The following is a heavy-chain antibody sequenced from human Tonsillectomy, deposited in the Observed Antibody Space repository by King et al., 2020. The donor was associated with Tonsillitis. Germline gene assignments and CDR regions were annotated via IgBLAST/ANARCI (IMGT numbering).Heavy chain of an antibody. CDR3: AKDLGQWLVLELGY. D-gene: IGHD6-19*01. J-gene: IGHJ4*02. CDR1: GFTFDDYA. CDR2: ISWNSGSI. Sequence: DVQLQESGGGLVQPGRSLRLSCAASGFTFDDYAMHWVRQAPGKGLEWVSGISWNSGSIGYADSVKGRFTISRDNAKNSLYLQMNSLRAEDTALYYCAKDLGQWLVLELGYWGQGTLVTVS. V-gene: IGHV3-9*01.